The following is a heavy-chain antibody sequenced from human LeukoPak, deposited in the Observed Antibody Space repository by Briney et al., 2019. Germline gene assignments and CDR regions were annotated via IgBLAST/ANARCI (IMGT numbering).Heavy chain of an antibody. J-gene: IGHJ4*02. V-gene: IGHV4-34*01. CDR3: ARGRYVWGSYRAYFDY. D-gene: IGHD3-16*02. CDR2: INHSGST. Sequence: SETLSLTCAVYGGSFSGYYWSWIRQPPGKGLEWIGEINHSGSTNYNPTLKSRVTLSVDTSKNQFSLKLSSVTAADTAVYYCARGRYVWGSYRAYFDYWGQGTLVTVSS. CDR1: GGSFSGYY.